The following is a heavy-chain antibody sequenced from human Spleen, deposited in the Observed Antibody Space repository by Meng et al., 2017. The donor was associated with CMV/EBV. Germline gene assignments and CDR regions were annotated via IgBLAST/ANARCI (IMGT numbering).Heavy chain of an antibody. CDR1: GYTFSDHY. V-gene: IGHV1-2*02. J-gene: IGHJ3*02. Sequence: ASVKVSCKGSGYTFSDHYIHWVRQAPGQGLEWMGWISPNSGDTNYAQKFQGRVTMTRDTSINTAYMEVTRLTFDDTAVYYCAIVVPVTRDAFDSWGQGTMVTVSS. D-gene: IGHD2-21*02. CDR3: AIVVPVTRDAFDS. CDR2: ISPNSGDT.